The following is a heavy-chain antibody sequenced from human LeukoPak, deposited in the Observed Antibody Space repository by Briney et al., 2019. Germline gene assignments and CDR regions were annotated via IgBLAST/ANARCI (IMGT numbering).Heavy chain of an antibody. CDR1: GFAFDDFA. CDR3: SRNGLVDFDY. CDR2: IRRRAYGGAA. J-gene: IGHJ4*02. Sequence: GGSLILSCTTSGFAFDDFAMSWVRQPAGKGLEWVGFIRRRAYGGAAEYAASVKGRFIISRDDSKGIAYLQMNSLKTEDTAVYYCSRNGLVDFDYWGQGYRVIVSP. V-gene: IGHV3-49*04.